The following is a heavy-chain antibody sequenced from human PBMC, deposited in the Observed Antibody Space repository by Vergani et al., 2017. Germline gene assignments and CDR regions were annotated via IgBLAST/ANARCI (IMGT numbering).Heavy chain of an antibody. CDR3: ARDNEGVVALDY. V-gene: IGHV1-46*01. CDR2: INPSGGSK. J-gene: IGHJ4*02. Sequence: QVQLVQSGAEVKRPGASVKVSCKASGYTFTSYYMHWVRQAPGQGLEWMGIINPSGGSKSYEQKFQGRFTMTRDTSTSTVYLELRSLRSADTAVYYCARDNEGVVALDYWGQGTLVTVSS. CDR1: GYTFTSYY. D-gene: IGHD2-15*01.